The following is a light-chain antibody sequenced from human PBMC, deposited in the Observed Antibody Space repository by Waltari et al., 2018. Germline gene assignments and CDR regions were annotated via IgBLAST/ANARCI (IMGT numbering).Light chain of an antibody. CDR2: GAS. Sequence: EIVLTQSPGTFSLSLGKRATVSCRTSQSVSSALAWYQQKPGQAPRLLIYGASTRATVIPDRCSGSGSRTDFSLTISIQEPDDCAVYYCQHYLRLPVTFGQGTTLEI. CDR3: QHYLRLPVT. V-gene: IGKV3-20*01. CDR1: QSVSSA. J-gene: IGKJ1*01.